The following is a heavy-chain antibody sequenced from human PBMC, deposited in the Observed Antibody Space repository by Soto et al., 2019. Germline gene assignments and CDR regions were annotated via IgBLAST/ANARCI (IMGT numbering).Heavy chain of an antibody. V-gene: IGHV1-3*01. Sequence: ASVKVSCKASGYTFTSYAMHWVRQAPGQRLEWMGWINAGNGNTKYSQKFQGRVTITRDTSASTAYMKLSSLRSEDTAVYYCARALVGVTARAFDIWGQGTMVTVSS. D-gene: IGHD1-26*01. CDR3: ARALVGVTARAFDI. J-gene: IGHJ3*02. CDR2: INAGNGNT. CDR1: GYTFTSYA.